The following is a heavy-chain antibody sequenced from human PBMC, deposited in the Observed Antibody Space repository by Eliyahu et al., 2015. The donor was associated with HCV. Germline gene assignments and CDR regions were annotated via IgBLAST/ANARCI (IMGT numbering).Heavy chain of an antibody. CDR2: IYPPDSDT. J-gene: IGHJ4*02. CDR1: GYSFSSYW. Sequence: EVQLVQSGAEVKKPGESLKISCKVSGYSFSSYWIAWVRPMLPGSLEGRGGIYPPDSDTKYSPSFQGHVTISADKSITTAYLQWSSLKASDTAMYYCARCPGSSCDYWGQGTLVTVSS. V-gene: IGHV5-51*01. D-gene: IGHD6-13*01. CDR3: ARCPGSSCDY.